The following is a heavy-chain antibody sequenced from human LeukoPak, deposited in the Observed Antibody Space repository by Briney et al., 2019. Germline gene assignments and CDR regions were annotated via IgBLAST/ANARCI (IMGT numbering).Heavy chain of an antibody. J-gene: IGHJ3*02. CDR1: GFTFSSYG. Sequence: GGSLRLSCVASGFTFSSYGMHWVRQAPGKGLEWVAVISYDGSNKYYADSVKGRFTISRDNSKNTLYLQMNSLRAEDTAVYYCAKDTPYATDMITFGGDDAFDIWGQGTMVTVSS. CDR3: AKDTPYATDMITFGGDDAFDI. D-gene: IGHD3-16*01. V-gene: IGHV3-30*18. CDR2: ISYDGSNK.